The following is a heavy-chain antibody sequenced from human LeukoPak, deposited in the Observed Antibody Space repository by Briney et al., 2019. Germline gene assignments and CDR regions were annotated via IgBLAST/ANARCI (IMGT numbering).Heavy chain of an antibody. V-gene: IGHV1-18*01. CDR2: ISAYNGNT. CDR3: ARDRGYFSDSSGSGTAFFDY. D-gene: IGHD3-22*01. J-gene: IGHJ4*02. Sequence: ASVKVSCKASGYTFTSYGISWVRQAPGQGLEWMGWISAYNGNTNYAQKLQGGVTMTTDTSTSTAYMELRSLRSDDTAVYYCARDRGYFSDSSGSGTAFFDYWGQGTLVTVSS. CDR1: GYTFTSYG.